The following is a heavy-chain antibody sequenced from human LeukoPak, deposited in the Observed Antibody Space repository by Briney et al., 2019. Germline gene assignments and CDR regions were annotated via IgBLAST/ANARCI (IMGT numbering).Heavy chain of an antibody. J-gene: IGHJ4*02. CDR2: IYHSGST. V-gene: IGHV4-59*01. D-gene: IGHD3-22*01. CDR1: GGFNTHYY. Sequence: SSETLSLTCSVSGGFNTHYYWSWIRQPPGKGLEWIGYIYHSGSTNYNPSLKSRVTISVDTSKNHFSLKLNSVTAADTAVYYCARGQWLPVFDFWGQGTLVTVSS. CDR3: ARGQWLPVFDF.